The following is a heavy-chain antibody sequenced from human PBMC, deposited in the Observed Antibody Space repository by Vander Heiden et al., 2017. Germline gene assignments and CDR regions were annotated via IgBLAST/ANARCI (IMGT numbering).Heavy chain of an antibody. V-gene: IGHV3-74*01. CDR2: INRDGSST. CDR1: GFTFSRYW. D-gene: IGHD1-1*01. Sequence: EVQLVESGGGLVQPGGSLRLSCAASGFTFSRYWMHWVRQAPGKGVGWVSRINRDGSSTSYGDSVKGRFTISRDNAKNTLYLQMNSLRAEDTALYYCARDHWNRGWVYYGMDVWGQGTTVTVSS. CDR3: ARDHWNRGWVYYGMDV. J-gene: IGHJ6*02.